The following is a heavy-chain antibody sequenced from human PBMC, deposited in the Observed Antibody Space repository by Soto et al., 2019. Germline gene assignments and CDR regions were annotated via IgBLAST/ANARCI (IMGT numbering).Heavy chain of an antibody. Sequence: GASVKVSCKAFGYSFTSYTMHWIRQAPGQRLEWMGWINADTGNTEYSQKFQGRVTITRDTSANTAYVELSSLRSEDTAMYYCARSYSMITLVPVGYWGQGTLVTVSS. J-gene: IGHJ4*02. V-gene: IGHV1-3*01. D-gene: IGHD3-22*01. CDR1: GYSFTSYT. CDR3: ARSYSMITLVPVGY. CDR2: INADTGNT.